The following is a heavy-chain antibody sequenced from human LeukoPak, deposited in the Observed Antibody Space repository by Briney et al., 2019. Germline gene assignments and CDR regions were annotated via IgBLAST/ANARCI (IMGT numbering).Heavy chain of an antibody. J-gene: IGHJ6*02. CDR3: ARDVKVVITFYYYYGMDV. CDR2: ISYDGSNK. D-gene: IGHD3-22*01. Sequence: GGSLRLSCAASGFTFSSYAMHWVRQAPGKGLEWVAVISYDGSNKYYADSVKGRFTISRDNSKNTLYLQMNSLRAEDTAVYYCARDVKVVITFYYYYGMDVWGQGTTVTVSS. V-gene: IGHV3-30-3*01. CDR1: GFTFSSYA.